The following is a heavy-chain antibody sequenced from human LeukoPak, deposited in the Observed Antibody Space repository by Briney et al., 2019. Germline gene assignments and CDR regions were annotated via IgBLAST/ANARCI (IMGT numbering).Heavy chain of an antibody. V-gene: IGHV4-61*02. CDR3: AETNPRDPGGWSLDY. CDR1: GGSISSGSYY. Sequence: SQTLSLTCTVSGGSISSGSYYWSGIRQPAGKGLEWIGRIYTSGSTNYNPSLKSRVTISVDTSKNQFSLKLSSVTAADTAVYYCAETNPRDPGGWSLDYGGREPLSPSPQ. D-gene: IGHD6-19*01. CDR2: IYTSGST. J-gene: IGHJ4*02.